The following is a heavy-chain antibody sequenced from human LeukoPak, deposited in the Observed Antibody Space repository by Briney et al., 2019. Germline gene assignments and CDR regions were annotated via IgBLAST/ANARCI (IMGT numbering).Heavy chain of an antibody. CDR3: ARDSYSSSWYFDY. D-gene: IGHD6-13*01. V-gene: IGHV3-21*01. CDR2: ISSSSSYI. Sequence: GGSLRLSCAASGFTFSSYSMNWVRQAPGKGLAWVSSISSSSSYIYYADSVKGRFTISRDNAKNSLYLQMNSLRAEDTAVYYCARDSYSSSWYFDYWGQGTLVTVSS. CDR1: GFTFSSYS. J-gene: IGHJ4*02.